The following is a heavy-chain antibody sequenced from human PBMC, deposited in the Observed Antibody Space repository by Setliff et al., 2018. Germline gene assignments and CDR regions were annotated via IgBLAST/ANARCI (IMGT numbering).Heavy chain of an antibody. CDR2: INPSGGLT. CDR1: GYTLTNYY. CDR3: AREGVDSRSSTDYRYYMDV. J-gene: IGHJ6*03. Sequence: ASVKVSCKASGYTLTNYYMHWVRQAPGQGLEWMGIINPSGGLTRYAQKFQGRVTMTRDTSTSTVYMELGSLRSEDTAVYYCAREGVDSRSSTDYRYYMDVWGKGTTVTSP. D-gene: IGHD6-6*01. V-gene: IGHV1-46*01.